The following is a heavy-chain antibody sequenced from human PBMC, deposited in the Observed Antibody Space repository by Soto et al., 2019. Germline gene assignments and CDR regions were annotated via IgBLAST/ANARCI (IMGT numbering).Heavy chain of an antibody. V-gene: IGHV1-69*06. J-gene: IGHJ5*02. Sequence: SVKVSCKASGGTFSSYAISWVRQAPGQGLEWMGGIIPIFGTANYAQKFQGRVTITADKSTSTAYMELSSLRSEDTAVYYCATTWLRFLEWLFILDPWGQGTLVTVPS. CDR2: IIPIFGTA. CDR3: ATTWLRFLEWLFILDP. D-gene: IGHD3-3*01. CDR1: GGTFSSYA.